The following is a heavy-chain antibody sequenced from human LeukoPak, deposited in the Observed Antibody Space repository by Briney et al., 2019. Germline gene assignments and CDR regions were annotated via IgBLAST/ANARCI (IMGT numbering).Heavy chain of an antibody. V-gene: IGHV3-11*04. Sequence: GGSLRLSCAASGFTFSDYYMSWIRQAPGKGLEWVSCISSSGSTVYYADPVKGRFTISRDNAKNSLYLQMNSLRAEDTAVYYCARARGYTSVGNYWGQGTLDTVSS. CDR3: ARARGYTSVGNY. CDR2: ISSSGSTV. CDR1: GFTFSDYY. D-gene: IGHD5-18*01. J-gene: IGHJ4*02.